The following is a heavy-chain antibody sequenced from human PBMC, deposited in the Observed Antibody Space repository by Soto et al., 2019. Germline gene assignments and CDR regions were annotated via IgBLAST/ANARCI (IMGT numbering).Heavy chain of an antibody. CDR2: ISSSSSTI. CDR3: ARDKGRWLQLGRFDYYYYGMDV. J-gene: IGHJ6*02. V-gene: IGHV3-48*02. Sequence: GGSLRLSCAASGFTFSSYSMNWVRQAPGKGLEWVSYISSSSSTIYYADSVKGRFTISRSKDKNSLYLQMNSLRDEDTAVYYCARDKGRWLQLGRFDYYYYGMDVWGQGTTVTVSS. D-gene: IGHD5-12*01. CDR1: GFTFSSYS.